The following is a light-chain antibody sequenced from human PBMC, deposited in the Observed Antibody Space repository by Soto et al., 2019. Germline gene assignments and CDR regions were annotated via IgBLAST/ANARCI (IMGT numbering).Light chain of an antibody. CDR1: QSVSDN. Sequence: EIVMTQSPATVSVSPGERATLSSRASQSVSDNLAWYQQKPGQAPRLLIYGASTRATGIPARFSGSGSGTEFTLTISSLQYEDFAVYYCQQYNNWPKTFGQGTKVEI. CDR2: GAS. CDR3: QQYNNWPKT. J-gene: IGKJ1*01. V-gene: IGKV3-15*01.